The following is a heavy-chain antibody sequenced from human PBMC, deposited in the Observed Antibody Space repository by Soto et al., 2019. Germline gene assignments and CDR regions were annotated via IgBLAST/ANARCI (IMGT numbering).Heavy chain of an antibody. J-gene: IGHJ3*02. CDR1: GGAISSGGYS. Sequence: SGTLSLTCAVAGGAISSGGYSWGWIRQPPGKGLEWIGYIYHRGSTYYNPSLKSRVTISVDRSKNQFSLKLSSVTAADTAVYYCAKSSGWYDAFDIWGQGTMVT. CDR2: IYHRGST. CDR3: AKSSGWYDAFDI. D-gene: IGHD6-19*01. V-gene: IGHV4-30-2*01.